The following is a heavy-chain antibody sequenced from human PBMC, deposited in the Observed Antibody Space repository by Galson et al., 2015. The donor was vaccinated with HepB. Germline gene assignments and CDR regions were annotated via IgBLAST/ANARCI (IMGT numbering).Heavy chain of an antibody. Sequence: SLRLSCAVSGFTFRSFGMYWVRQAPGKGLEFVSGISDSGYNTYYADFVKGRFTISRDNSKNMLYLQMNSLRAEDTAIYYCAKDSLGDDEFTCSFDYWGQGALVTVSS. CDR2: ISDSGYNT. CDR3: AKDSLGDDEFTCSFDY. CDR1: GFTFRSFG. D-gene: IGHD3-16*01. V-gene: IGHV3-23*01. J-gene: IGHJ4*02.